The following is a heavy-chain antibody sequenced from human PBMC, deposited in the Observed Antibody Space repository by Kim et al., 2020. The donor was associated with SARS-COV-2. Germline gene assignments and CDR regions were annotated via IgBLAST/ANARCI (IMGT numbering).Heavy chain of an antibody. V-gene: IGHV5-51*01. J-gene: IGHJ4*02. CDR2: IYPGDSDT. D-gene: IGHD1-26*01. CDR3: ARHSGWGKWELDRADY. CDR1: GYSFTSYW. Sequence: GESLKISCKGSGYSFTSYWIGWVRQMPGKGLEWMGIIYPGDSDTRYSPSFQGQVTISADKSISTAYLQWSSLKASDTAMYYCARHSGWGKWELDRADYWGQGTLVTVSS.